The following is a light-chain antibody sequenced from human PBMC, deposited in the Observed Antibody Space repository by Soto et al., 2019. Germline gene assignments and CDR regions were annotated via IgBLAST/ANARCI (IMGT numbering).Light chain of an antibody. CDR3: QSYDSSLTDWV. CDR2: GNN. J-gene: IGLJ3*02. CDR1: SSNIGAGYD. Sequence: QSVLTQPPSVSGAPGQRVTISCTGSSSNIGAGYDVHWYQQLPGTAPKLLIYGNNNRFSGVPDRFSGSKSGTSASLAITGLQAEDEADYYCQSYDSSLTDWVFGGGTQLTVL. V-gene: IGLV1-40*01.